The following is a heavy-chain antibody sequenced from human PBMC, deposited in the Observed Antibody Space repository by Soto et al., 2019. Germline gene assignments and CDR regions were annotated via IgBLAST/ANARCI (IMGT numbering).Heavy chain of an antibody. CDR2: IYYSGST. D-gene: IGHD3-3*01. CDR1: GGSISSGGYY. CDR3: ARMIFGRNVYYFDY. V-gene: IGHV4-31*03. J-gene: IGHJ4*02. Sequence: SETLSLTCTVSGGSISSGGYYWRWIRPHPGKGLEWIGYIYYSGSTYYNPSLKSRVTISVDTSKNQFSLKLSSVTAADTATYYCARMIFGRNVYYFDYWGQGTLVTVSS.